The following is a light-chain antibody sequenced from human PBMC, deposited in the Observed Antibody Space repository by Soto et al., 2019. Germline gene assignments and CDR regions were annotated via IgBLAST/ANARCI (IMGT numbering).Light chain of an antibody. CDR1: QSVSSN. CDR3: QQYNNWPPWT. CDR2: GAS. V-gene: IGKV3-15*01. Sequence: EIVMTQSPATLSLSPGERATLSCRASQSVSSNFAWYQQKPGQAPRLLIYGASTRATGIPARFSGSGSGTDFTLTISSLQSEDFAVYYCQQYNNWPPWTFGQGTKVEIK. J-gene: IGKJ1*01.